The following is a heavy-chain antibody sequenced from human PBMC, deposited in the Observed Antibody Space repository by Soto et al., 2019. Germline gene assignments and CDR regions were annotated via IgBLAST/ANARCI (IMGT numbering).Heavy chain of an antibody. CDR1: GGSMSSYY. CDR3: ASLMYYYGSGSYRPTDNWFDP. CDR2: IYYTGST. V-gene: IGHV4-59*08. J-gene: IGHJ5*02. Sequence: SETLSLTCTVSGGSMSSYYWGWIRQPPGKGLEWSAYIYYTGSTNYNPSLKSRVTISVNSSKNQFSLKLSSVTAADTAVYYCASLMYYYGSGSYRPTDNWFDPWGQGALVTVSS. D-gene: IGHD3-10*01.